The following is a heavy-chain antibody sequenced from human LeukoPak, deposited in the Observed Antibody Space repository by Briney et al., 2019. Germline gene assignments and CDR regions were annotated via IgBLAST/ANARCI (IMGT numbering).Heavy chain of an antibody. V-gene: IGHV1-69*06. CDR1: GGMFNSYA. J-gene: IGHJ4*02. D-gene: IGHD6-25*01. CDR2: IIPIFGTP. Sequence: ASVKVSCKASGGMFNSYAISWVRQAPGQGLEWMGGIIPIFGTPNYAQKFQGRVTITADKSTSTAYMELSSLRSEDTAVYYCAYSSGSFDYWGQGTLVTVSS. CDR3: AYSSGSFDY.